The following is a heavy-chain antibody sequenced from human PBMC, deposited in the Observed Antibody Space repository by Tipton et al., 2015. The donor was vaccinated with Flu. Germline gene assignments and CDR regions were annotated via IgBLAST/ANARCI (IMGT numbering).Heavy chain of an antibody. D-gene: IGHD6-6*01. J-gene: IGHJ6*03. CDR2: ISSSSSYI. V-gene: IGHV3-21*01. CDR3: ARDLAARGGGYYYYYMDV. Sequence: SLRLSCAASGFTFSSYSMNWVRQAPGKGLEWVSSISSSSSYIYYADSVKGRFTISRDNAKNSLYLQMNSLRAEDTAVYYCARDLAARGGGYYYYYMDVWGKGTTVTVSS. CDR1: GFTFSSYS.